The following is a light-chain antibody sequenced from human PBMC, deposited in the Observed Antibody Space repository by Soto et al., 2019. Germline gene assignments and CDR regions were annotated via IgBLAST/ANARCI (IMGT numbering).Light chain of an antibody. CDR2: DVS. J-gene: IGLJ1*01. CDR1: SSDVGGHNY. V-gene: IGLV2-11*01. CDR3: CSYAGSYSSL. Sequence: QSALTQPRSVSGSPGQSVTISCTGTSSDVGGHNYVSWYQHHPGKAPKLIIYDVSKRPSGVPDRFSGSKSGNTASLTISGLQAEDEADYYCCSYAGSYSSLFGTGTKVTVL.